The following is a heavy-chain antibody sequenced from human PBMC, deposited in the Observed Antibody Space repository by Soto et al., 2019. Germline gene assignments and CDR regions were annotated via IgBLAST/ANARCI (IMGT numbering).Heavy chain of an antibody. CDR1: GVSIDSSRYY. V-gene: IGHV4-39*01. Sequence: QLQVQESGPGLVKPSETLSLTCTVSGVSIDSSRYYWGWIRQPPGKGLEWIGNIHYSGTTYYNPSLQGRVIISVLTSKNQFSLRLNSVTAADTAVYYCARPYESGGFYYGFDYWGQGTPVTVSS. J-gene: IGHJ4*02. CDR3: ARPYESGGFYYGFDY. D-gene: IGHD3-22*01. CDR2: IHYSGTT.